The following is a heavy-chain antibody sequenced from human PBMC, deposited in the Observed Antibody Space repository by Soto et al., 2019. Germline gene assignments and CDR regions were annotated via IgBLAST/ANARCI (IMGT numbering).Heavy chain of an antibody. J-gene: IGHJ4*02. Sequence: SLRLSCAASGFTFSSYCMHWVRQAPGKGLEWVAVISYDGSNKYYADSVKGRFTISRDNSKNTLYLQMNSLRAEDTAVYYCAKDSGSYYVSVDYWGQGTLVTVSS. V-gene: IGHV3-30*18. CDR2: ISYDGSNK. D-gene: IGHD1-26*01. CDR1: GFTFSSYC. CDR3: AKDSGSYYVSVDY.